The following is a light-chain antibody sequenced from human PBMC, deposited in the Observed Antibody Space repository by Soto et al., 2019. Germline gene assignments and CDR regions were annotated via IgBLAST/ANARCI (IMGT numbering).Light chain of an antibody. Sequence: LMTQYPGTLSSSPGQRATLSCRASQSVSSSYLSWYHKKRGQAPSILXSASSSSASGSPDSFSGSGSGTDFTPTSSRLEPEDSVGYYWQQYGRAPITFGGGTKVDIK. V-gene: IGKV3-20*01. J-gene: IGKJ4*01. CDR3: QQYGRAPIT. CDR2: ASS. CDR1: QSVSSSY.